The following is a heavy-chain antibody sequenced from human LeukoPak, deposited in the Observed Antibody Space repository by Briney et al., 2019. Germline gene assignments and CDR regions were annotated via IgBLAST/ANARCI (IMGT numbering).Heavy chain of an antibody. CDR1: GGSFSGYY. J-gene: IGHJ6*03. V-gene: IGHV4-34*01. CDR3: ARIAAAAMDV. D-gene: IGHD6-13*01. CDR2: INHSGSA. Sequence: SETLSLTCADYGGSFSGYYWSWIRQPPGKGLEWIGEINHSGSANYNPSLKSRVTISVDTSKNQFSLKLSSVTAADTAVYYCARIAAAAMDVWGKGTTVTVSS.